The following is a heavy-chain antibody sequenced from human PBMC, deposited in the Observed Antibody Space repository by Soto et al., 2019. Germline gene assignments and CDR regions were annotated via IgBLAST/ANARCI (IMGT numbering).Heavy chain of an antibody. J-gene: IGHJ1*01. CDR2: IYSGGST. Sequence: EVQLVESGGGLVQPGGSLRLSCAASGFTVSSKYMSWVRQAPGKGLEWVSVIYSGGSTYYADSVKGRFTISRDNSKNTLYLQMNSLRAEDTALYYCARDRIAVASNPEYFQHWGQGTLVTVSS. CDR3: ARDRIAVASNPEYFQH. D-gene: IGHD6-19*01. CDR1: GFTVSSKY. V-gene: IGHV3-66*01.